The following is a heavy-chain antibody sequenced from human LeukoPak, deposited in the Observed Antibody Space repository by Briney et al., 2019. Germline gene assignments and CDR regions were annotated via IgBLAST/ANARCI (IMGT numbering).Heavy chain of an antibody. Sequence: SVKVSCKASGGTFGSYAISWVRQAPGQGLEWMGRIIPILGIANYAQKFQGRVTITADKSTSTAYMELSSLRSEDTAVYYCAKTTYYYDSSGYPPFDYYYYGMDVWGQGTTVTVSS. J-gene: IGHJ6*02. CDR3: AKTTYYYDSSGYPPFDYYYYGMDV. CDR2: IIPILGIA. CDR1: GGTFGSYA. V-gene: IGHV1-69*04. D-gene: IGHD3-22*01.